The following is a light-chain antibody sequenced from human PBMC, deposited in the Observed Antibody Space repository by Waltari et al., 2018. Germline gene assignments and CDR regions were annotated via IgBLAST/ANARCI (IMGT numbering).Light chain of an antibody. V-gene: IGKV4-1*01. J-gene: IGKJ1*01. CDR3: QQYYSNPT. Sequence: DIILTQSPETLAVSLGERATINCKSSRSISYTKNYLSWYQQKPGQAPRLLLSWASTRDFGVPDRFSGSGSGADFTLTIDGLQAEDVAVYYCQQYYSNPTFGQGTKVQIK. CDR2: WAS. CDR1: RSISYTKNY.